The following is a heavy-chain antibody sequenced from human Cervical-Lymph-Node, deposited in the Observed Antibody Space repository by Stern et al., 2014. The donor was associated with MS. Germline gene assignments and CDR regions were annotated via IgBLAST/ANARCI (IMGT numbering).Heavy chain of an antibody. J-gene: IGHJ1*01. CDR2: ISYDGSSK. V-gene: IGHV3-30-3*01. CDR3: ARDSTNGRGEYFKN. CDR1: GFTFSTDA. D-gene: IGHD1-14*01. Sequence: VQLVESGGGVVQPGRSLRLSCAASGFTFSTDAIHWIRQAPGKGLEWVALISYDGSSKYYADSVRGRFTISRDNSKNTLYLHMNSLRTEDTAVYYCARDSTNGRGEYFKNWGQGTLVTVSS.